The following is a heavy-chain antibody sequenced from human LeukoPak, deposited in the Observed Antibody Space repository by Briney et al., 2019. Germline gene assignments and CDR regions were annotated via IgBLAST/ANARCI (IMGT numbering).Heavy chain of an antibody. D-gene: IGHD6-19*01. J-gene: IGHJ4*02. CDR2: ISFDGNNK. V-gene: IGHV3-30*04. Sequence: PGGSLRLSCAASGFTFSSNAMHWVRQAPGKGLEWVAIISFDGNNKYYADSVKGRFTISRDNSKNTLFLQMNSLRAEDTAAYYCAKVRAPSGWFNSDYWGQGTLVTVSS. CDR1: GFTFSSNA. CDR3: AKVRAPSGWFNSDY.